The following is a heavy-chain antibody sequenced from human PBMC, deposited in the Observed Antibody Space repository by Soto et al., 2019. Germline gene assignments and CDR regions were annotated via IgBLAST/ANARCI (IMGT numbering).Heavy chain of an antibody. D-gene: IGHD5-12*01. J-gene: IGHJ4*02. CDR1: GFTFSSYA. CDR2: ISGSGGST. CDR3: AKYLSGYDISRFDY. Sequence: GGSLRLSCAASGFTFSSYAMSWVRQAPGKGQEWVSAISGSGGSTYYADSVKGRFTISRDNSKNTLYLQMNSLRAEDTAVYYCAKYLSGYDISRFDYWGQGTLVTVSS. V-gene: IGHV3-23*01.